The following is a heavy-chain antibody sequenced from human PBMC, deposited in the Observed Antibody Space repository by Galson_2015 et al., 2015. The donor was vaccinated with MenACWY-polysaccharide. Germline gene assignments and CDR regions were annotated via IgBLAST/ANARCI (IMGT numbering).Heavy chain of an antibody. CDR2: IKKDGSEK. J-gene: IGHJ6*02. V-gene: IGHV3-7*01. Sequence: SLRLSCEVSGFTFKNYWMSWVRQAPGKGLEWVANIKKDGSEKYCVDSVRGRFTISRDNGRSSLYLQMNGLRGEDTAVYYCARGHYGMDVWGQGTTVTVS. CDR1: GFTFKNYW. CDR3: ARGHYGMDV.